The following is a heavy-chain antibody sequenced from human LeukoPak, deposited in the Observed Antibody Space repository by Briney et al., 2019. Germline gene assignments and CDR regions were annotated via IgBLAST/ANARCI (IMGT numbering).Heavy chain of an antibody. CDR2: IRSKAYGGTA. J-gene: IGHJ4*02. CDR3: TREIRYFDWFQADY. D-gene: IGHD3-9*01. Sequence: GGSLRLSCTASGFTFGDHSVSWFRQAPGKGLEWVGFIRSKAYGGTAEYAAPVKGRFTISRDDSKSVAYLQMDSLKTEDTAVYYCTREIRYFDWFQADYWGQGTLVTVSS. CDR1: GFTFGDHS. V-gene: IGHV3-49*03.